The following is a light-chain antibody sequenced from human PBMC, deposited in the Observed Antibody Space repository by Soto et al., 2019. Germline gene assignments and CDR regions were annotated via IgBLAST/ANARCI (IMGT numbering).Light chain of an antibody. CDR1: HSVSSY. CDR3: QQRSNWPLT. Sequence: IVLSRSPATLTLSAGERATLSCRASHSVSSYLAWYQQKHGQAPKLLIYIESNRATGIPARFSGSGSGTDFTLTISSLEPEDFAVYYCQQRSNWPLTFGGGTKVEIK. V-gene: IGKV3-11*01. J-gene: IGKJ4*01. CDR2: IES.